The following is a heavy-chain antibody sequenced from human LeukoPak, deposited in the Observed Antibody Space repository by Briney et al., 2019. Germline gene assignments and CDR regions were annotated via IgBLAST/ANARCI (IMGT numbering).Heavy chain of an antibody. J-gene: IGHJ4*02. CDR3: ARGMGSSWYYFDY. V-gene: IGHV3-74*01. Sequence: PGGSLRLSCAASGFTFSSYWMHWVRQAPGKGLVWVSRINTGGSTTDYADSVKGRFTISRDNSKNTLYLQMNSLRAEDTAVYYCARGMGSSWYYFDYWGQGTLVTVSS. CDR1: GFTFSSYW. D-gene: IGHD6-13*01. CDR2: INTGGSTT.